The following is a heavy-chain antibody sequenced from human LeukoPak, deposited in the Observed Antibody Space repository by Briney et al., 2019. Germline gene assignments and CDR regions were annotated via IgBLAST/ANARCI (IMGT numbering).Heavy chain of an antibody. D-gene: IGHD3-10*01. J-gene: IGHJ3*02. Sequence: ASVKVSCKASGYTFTGYYMHWVRQAPGQGLEWMGWINPNSGCTNYAQKFQGRVTMTRDTSISTAYMEVSRLRSDDTAVYYCARGLYYGPGSYGDAFDIWGQGTMVTVSS. CDR2: INPNSGCT. CDR1: GYTFTGYY. CDR3: ARGLYYGPGSYGDAFDI. V-gene: IGHV1-2*02.